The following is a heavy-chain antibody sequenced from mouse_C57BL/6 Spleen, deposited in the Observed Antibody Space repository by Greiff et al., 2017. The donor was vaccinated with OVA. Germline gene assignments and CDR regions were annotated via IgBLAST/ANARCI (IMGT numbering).Heavy chain of an antibody. Sequence: QVQLKESGAELVRPGTSVKVSCKASGYAFTNYLIEWVKQRPGQGLEWIGVINPGSGGTNYNEKFKGKATLTADKSSSTAYMQLSSLTSEDSAVYFCARALYYDYLDYWGQGTTLTVSS. D-gene: IGHD2-4*01. J-gene: IGHJ2*01. CDR3: ARALYYDYLDY. CDR2: INPGSGGT. V-gene: IGHV1-54*01. CDR1: GYAFTNYL.